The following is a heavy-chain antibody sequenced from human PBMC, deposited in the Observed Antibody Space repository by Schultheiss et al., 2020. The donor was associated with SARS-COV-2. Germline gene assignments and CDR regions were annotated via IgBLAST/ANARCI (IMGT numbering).Heavy chain of an antibody. V-gene: IGHV3-30*07. D-gene: IGHD2-2*01. CDR3: AKPHIVVVPAANEAFDI. J-gene: IGHJ3*02. Sequence: GGSLRLSCAASGFTFSSYAMHWVRQAPGKGLEWVAVISYDGSNKYYADSVKGRFTISRDNSKNTLYLQMNSLRAEDTAVYYCAKPHIVVVPAANEAFDIWGQGTMVTVSS. CDR2: ISYDGSNK. CDR1: GFTFSSYA.